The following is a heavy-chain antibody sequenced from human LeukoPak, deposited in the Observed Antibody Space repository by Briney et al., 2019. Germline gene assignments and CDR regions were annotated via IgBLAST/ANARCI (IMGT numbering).Heavy chain of an antibody. Sequence: ASVKVSCKASGRTFSSYVISWVRQAPGQGLEWMGGIIPIFGTANYAQKFQGRVTIIADESTSTVYMELSSLRSEDTAVYYCARERLDAFDIWGQGTTVTVSS. V-gene: IGHV1-69*01. CDR2: IIPIFGTA. J-gene: IGHJ3*02. D-gene: IGHD6-25*01. CDR1: GRTFSSYV. CDR3: ARERLDAFDI.